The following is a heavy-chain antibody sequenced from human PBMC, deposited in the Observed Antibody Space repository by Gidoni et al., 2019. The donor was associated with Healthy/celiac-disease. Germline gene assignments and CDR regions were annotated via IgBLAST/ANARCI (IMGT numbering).Heavy chain of an antibody. CDR1: GCPFSSYG. CDR2: IWYDGSNK. D-gene: IGHD6-13*01. J-gene: IGHJ3*02. Sequence: QVQLVESGGGVVQPGRSRRLSCAASGCPFSSYGMPWVRRAPGKGLEWVAVIWYDGSNKYYADSVKGRFTISRDNSKNTLYLQMNSLRAEDTAVYYCASHSSSWHEGVEAFDIWGQGTMVTVSS. V-gene: IGHV3-33*01. CDR3: ASHSSSWHEGVEAFDI.